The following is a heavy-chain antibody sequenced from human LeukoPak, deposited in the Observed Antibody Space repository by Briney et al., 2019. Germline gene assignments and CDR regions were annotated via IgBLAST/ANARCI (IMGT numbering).Heavy chain of an antibody. V-gene: IGHV1-46*01. CDR3: ARDPPMGQQLLRSFFYYYYGMDV. D-gene: IGHD6-13*01. CDR2: INPSGGST. CDR1: GYTFTSYY. Sequence: ASVKVSCKASGYTFTSYYMHWVRQAPGQGLEWMGIINPSGGSTSYAQKFQGRVTMTRDTSTSTVYMELSSLRSEDTAVYYCARDPPMGQQLLRSFFYYYYGMDVWGQGTTVTVSS. J-gene: IGHJ6*02.